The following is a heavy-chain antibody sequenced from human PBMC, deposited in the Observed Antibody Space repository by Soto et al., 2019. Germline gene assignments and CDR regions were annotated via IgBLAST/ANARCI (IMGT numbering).Heavy chain of an antibody. CDR3: ARGPLVVLNYFES. CDR2: IFPLTDIP. V-gene: IGHV1-69*02. J-gene: IGHJ4*02. Sequence: QVQLVQSGTEVKKPGSSVKVSCKASGGTFRNYPINWVRQAPGQGLEWMGSIFPLTDIPDYAQNFQARLTXXXDXXTSTAYMELSSLTSDATAMYFCARGPLVVLNYFESWGQGTLVTVSS. CDR1: GGTFRNYP.